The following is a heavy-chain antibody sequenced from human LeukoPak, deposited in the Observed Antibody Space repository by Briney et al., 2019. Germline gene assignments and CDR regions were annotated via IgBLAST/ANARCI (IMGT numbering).Heavy chain of an antibody. Sequence: GASVKVSCKASGYTFTGYYMHWVRQAPGQGLEWMGWINPNSGGTNYAQKFQGRVTMIRDTSISTAYMELSRLRSDDTAVYYCATLPDLITMTHNYFDYWGQGTLVTVSS. CDR3: ATLPDLITMTHNYFDY. CDR1: GYTFTGYY. D-gene: IGHD3-22*01. CDR2: INPNSGGT. V-gene: IGHV1-2*02. J-gene: IGHJ4*02.